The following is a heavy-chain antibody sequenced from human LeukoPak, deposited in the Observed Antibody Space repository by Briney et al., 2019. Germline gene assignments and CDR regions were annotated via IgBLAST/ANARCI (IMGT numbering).Heavy chain of an antibody. CDR1: GGSISSYY. CDR2: IYYSGST. D-gene: IGHD4-17*01. CDR3: TVTTLSYYYYMDV. J-gene: IGHJ6*03. V-gene: IGHV4-59*01. Sequence: SETLSLTCTVSGGSISSYYWSWIRQPPGKGLEWIGYIYYSGSTNYNPSLKSRVTISVDTSKNQFSLKLSSVTAADTAVYYCTVTTLSYYYYMDVWGKGTTVTVSS.